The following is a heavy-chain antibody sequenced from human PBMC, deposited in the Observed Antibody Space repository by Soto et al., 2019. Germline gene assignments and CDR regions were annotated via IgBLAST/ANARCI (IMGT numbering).Heavy chain of an antibody. CDR2: IKSKTDGGTT. CDR1: GFTFSNAW. D-gene: IGHD3-9*01. CDR3: TTDSVPPPHYVLRYFDWLLPYYYYGMDV. V-gene: IGHV3-15*01. J-gene: IGHJ6*02. Sequence: GGSLRLSCAASGFTFSNAWMSWVRQAPGKGLEWVGRIKSKTDGGTTDYAAPVKGRFTISRDDSKNTLYPQMNSLKTEDTAVYYCTTDSVPPPHYVLRYFDWLLPYYYYGMDVWGQGTTVTVSS.